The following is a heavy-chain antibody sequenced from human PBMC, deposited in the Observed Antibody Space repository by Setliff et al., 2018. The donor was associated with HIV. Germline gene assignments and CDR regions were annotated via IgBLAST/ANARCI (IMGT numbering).Heavy chain of an antibody. Sequence: SETLSLTCTVSGGSISGYYWSWIRQHPGKGLEWIGYIYYSGSTYYNPSLKSLVTISVDTSKNQFSLKLSSVTAADTGLYYCARGRHAGTGAYSGGFYYFDLWGQGALVTVSS. J-gene: IGHJ4*02. CDR1: GGSISGYY. CDR3: ARGRHAGTGAYSGGFYYFDL. V-gene: IGHV4-31*01. CDR2: IYYSGST. D-gene: IGHD3-16*01.